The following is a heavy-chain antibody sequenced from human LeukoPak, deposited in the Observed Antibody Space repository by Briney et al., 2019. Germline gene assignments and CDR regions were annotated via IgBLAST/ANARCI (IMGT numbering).Heavy chain of an antibody. V-gene: IGHV5-51*01. Sequence: GESLKISCKGSGYSFTSFLIGWVRQMPGKGLEWMGIIYPDDSDTRYSPSFQGQVTISVDKSISTAYLQWSSLRASDTAMYYCARGVYYGSGRGWFDTWGQGTLVTVSS. CDR1: GYSFTSFL. CDR2: IYPDDSDT. CDR3: ARGVYYGSGRGWFDT. J-gene: IGHJ5*02. D-gene: IGHD3-10*01.